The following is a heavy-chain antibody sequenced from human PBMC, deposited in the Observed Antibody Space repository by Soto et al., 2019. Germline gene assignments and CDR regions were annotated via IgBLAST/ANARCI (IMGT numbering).Heavy chain of an antibody. CDR3: ARDDSSGYYWAYYYYGMDG. CDR2: ISSSSSYI. V-gene: IGHV3-21*01. J-gene: IGHJ6*02. CDR1: GFTFSTYS. D-gene: IGHD3-22*01. Sequence: EVQLVESGGGLVKPGGSLRLSCAASGFTFSTYSMNWVRQAPGKGLEWVSSISSSSSYIYYADSVKGRLTISRDNAKNSLYLQMNSLRAEEAAVYYWARDDSSGYYWAYYYYGMDGWGQGTAVAVS.